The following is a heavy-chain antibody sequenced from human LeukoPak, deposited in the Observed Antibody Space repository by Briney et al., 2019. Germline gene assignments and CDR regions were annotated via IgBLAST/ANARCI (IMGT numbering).Heavy chain of an antibody. J-gene: IGHJ5*02. CDR3: ARDPSYSGYFEFDP. D-gene: IGHD5-12*01. Sequence: GGSLRLSCAASGFTFSSYWMHWVRQAPGKGLVWVSRINSDGSSTNYADSVKRRFTISRDNAKNTLYLQMNSLRAEDTAVYYCARDPSYSGYFEFDPWGQGTLVTVSS. CDR1: GFTFSSYW. V-gene: IGHV3-74*01. CDR2: INSDGSST.